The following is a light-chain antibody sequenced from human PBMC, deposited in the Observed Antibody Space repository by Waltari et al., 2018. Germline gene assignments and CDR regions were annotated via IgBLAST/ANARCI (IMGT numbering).Light chain of an antibody. CDR2: DDS. CDR3: QVWDSSNDHVV. CDR1: NIGSKT. Sequence: SYVLTQPPSVSVAPGKTASITCGGDNIGSKTVHWYQQRPGQAPVLVVFDDSDRPSGIPERFSGSNSGNTATLTISRGEAGDEADYSCQVWDSSNDHVVFGGGTKLTVL. V-gene: IGLV3-21*03. J-gene: IGLJ3*02.